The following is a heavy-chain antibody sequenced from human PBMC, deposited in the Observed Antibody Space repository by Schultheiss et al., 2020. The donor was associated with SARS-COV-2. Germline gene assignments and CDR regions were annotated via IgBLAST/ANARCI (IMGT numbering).Heavy chain of an antibody. CDR1: GFIFTNAW. D-gene: IGHD4-17*01. CDR2: IKSKTDGETT. Sequence: GGSLRLSCAASGFIFTNAWMNWVRQAPGKGLEWVGRIKSKTDGETTEYAAPVKGRFTISRDDSKNTLYLQMNSLKTEDTAVYYCTTKTLGGHTVPTGRKNYYYGMDVWGQGTTVTVSS. CDR3: TTKTLGGHTVPTGRKNYYYGMDV. J-gene: IGHJ6*02. V-gene: IGHV3-15*07.